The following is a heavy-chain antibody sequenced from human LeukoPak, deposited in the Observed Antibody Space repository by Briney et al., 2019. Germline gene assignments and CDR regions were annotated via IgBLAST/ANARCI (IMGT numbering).Heavy chain of an antibody. CDR2: VRYDSSNK. CDR1: GFTFSGYG. D-gene: IGHD6-13*01. V-gene: IGHV3-30*02. J-gene: IGHJ4*02. Sequence: PSGGSLRLSCAASGFTFSGYGMHWVRQAPGKGLEWVAFVRYDSSNKYYADSVKGRFTISRDNSKNTLYLQMNSLRAEDTAVYYCAKELGSSWYSYFDYWGQGTLVTVSS. CDR3: AKELGSSWYSYFDY.